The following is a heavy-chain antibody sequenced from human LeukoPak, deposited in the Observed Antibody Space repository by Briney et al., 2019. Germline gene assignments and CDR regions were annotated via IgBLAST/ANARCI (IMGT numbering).Heavy chain of an antibody. CDR1: GFTFSSYA. CDR2: ISYDGSNK. V-gene: IGHV3-30*01. D-gene: IGHD6-6*01. J-gene: IGHJ4*02. Sequence: GGSLGLSCAASGFTFSSYAMHWVRQAPGKGLEWVAVISYDGSNKYYADSVKGRFTISRDNSKNTLYLQMNSLRAEDTAMYYCARDSSSFLPSLDYWGQGTLVTVSS. CDR3: ARDSSSFLPSLDY.